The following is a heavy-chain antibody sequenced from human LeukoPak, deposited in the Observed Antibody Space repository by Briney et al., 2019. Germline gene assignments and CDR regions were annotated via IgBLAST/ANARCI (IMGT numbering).Heavy chain of an antibody. V-gene: IGHV4-39*01. Sequence: SVTLSLTCTVSGGSISSSSYYWGWIRQPPGKGLEWIGSIYYSGSTYYNPSLKSRVTISVDTSKNQFSLKLSSVTAADTAVYYCARVRVAVGVDYWGQGNLVTVSS. CDR2: IYYSGST. CDR1: GGSISSSSYY. D-gene: IGHD2-15*01. CDR3: ARVRVAVGVDY. J-gene: IGHJ4*02.